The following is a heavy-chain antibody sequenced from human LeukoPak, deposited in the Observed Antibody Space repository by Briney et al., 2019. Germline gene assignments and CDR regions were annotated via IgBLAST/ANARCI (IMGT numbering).Heavy chain of an antibody. CDR3: ARVPPIPPITDFDY. J-gene: IGHJ4*02. CDR1: GYTFSTYG. D-gene: IGHD1-14*01. Sequence: ASVKVSCKTSGYTFSTYGINWVRQAPGQGLEWMGWISGYNGNTNYAQKFWGRVTMTTDTSTSTAYMELRSLRSDDTAVYYCARVPPIPPITDFDYWGQGTLVIVSS. CDR2: ISGYNGNT. V-gene: IGHV1-18*01.